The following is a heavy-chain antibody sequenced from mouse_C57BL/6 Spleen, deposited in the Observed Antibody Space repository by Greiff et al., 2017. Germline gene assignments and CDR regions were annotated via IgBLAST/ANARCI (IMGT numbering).Heavy chain of an antibody. CDR2: IYPRSGNT. Sequence: VQLQQSGAELARPGASVKLSCKASGYTFTSYGISWVKQGTGQGLEWIGEIYPRSGNTYYNEKCKGKATLTADKASSTAYMELRSLTSEDSAVYFCAREDYSIYYAMDYWGQGTSGTVSS. CDR1: GYTFTSYG. D-gene: IGHD2-5*01. CDR3: AREDYSIYYAMDY. V-gene: IGHV1-81*01. J-gene: IGHJ4*01.